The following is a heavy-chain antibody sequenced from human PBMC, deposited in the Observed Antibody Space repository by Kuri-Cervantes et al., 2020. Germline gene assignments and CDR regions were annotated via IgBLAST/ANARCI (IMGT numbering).Heavy chain of an antibody. Sequence: SCTVSGGSISSGDYYWSWIRQPPGKGLEWIGYIYYSGSAYYNPSLKSRVTTSVDTSKNQFSLKLSSVTAADTAVYYCARHRPGNFDYWGQGTLVTVSS. J-gene: IGHJ4*02. V-gene: IGHV4-30-4*08. CDR1: GGSISSGDYY. CDR2: IYYSGSA. CDR3: ARHRPGNFDY.